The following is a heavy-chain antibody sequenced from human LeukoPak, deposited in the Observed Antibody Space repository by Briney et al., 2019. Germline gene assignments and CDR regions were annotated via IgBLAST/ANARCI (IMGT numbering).Heavy chain of an antibody. J-gene: IGHJ4*02. V-gene: IGHV3-49*04. CDR2: IRSKAYGGTT. CDR3: TRGRDFKPFLEV. Sequence: GGSLRLSCTASGFTFGDYAMSWVRQAPGKGLEWVGFIRSKAYGGTTEYAASVKGRFTISRDDSKSIAYLQMNSLKTEDTAVYYCTRGRDFKPFLEVWGQGTLVTVSS. D-gene: IGHD3-3*02. CDR1: GFTFGDYA.